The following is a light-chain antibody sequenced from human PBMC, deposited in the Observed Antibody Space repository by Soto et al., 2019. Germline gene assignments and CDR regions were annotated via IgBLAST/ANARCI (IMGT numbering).Light chain of an antibody. CDR3: CSYVGSGSVV. CDR2: EVT. V-gene: IGLV2-23*02. CDR1: SSDVGSYNL. Sequence: QSALTQPASVSGSPGQSITISCTGASSDVGSYNLVSWYQQHPGKAPKLLIFEVTKRPSGVSNRFSGSKSGNTASLTISGLQAEDEADYHCCSYVGSGSVVFGGGTKLTVL. J-gene: IGLJ2*01.